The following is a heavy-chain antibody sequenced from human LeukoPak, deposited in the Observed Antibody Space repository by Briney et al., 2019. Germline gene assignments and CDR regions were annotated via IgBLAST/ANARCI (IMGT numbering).Heavy chain of an antibody. D-gene: IGHD3/OR15-3a*01. CDR3: ARQTGSGLFILP. V-gene: IGHV4-34*01. CDR2: INHSGGT. J-gene: IGHJ4*02. CDR1: GGSFSGYY. Sequence: PSETLSLTCAFYGGSFSGYYWSWIRQPPGKGLEWIGEINHSGGTKYNPSLKSRVTISLDTSKNQFSLKLSSVTAADTAVYYCARQTGSGLFILPGGQGTLVTVSS.